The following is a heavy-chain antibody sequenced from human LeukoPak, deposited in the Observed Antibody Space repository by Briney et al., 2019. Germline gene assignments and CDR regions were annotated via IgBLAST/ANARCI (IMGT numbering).Heavy chain of an antibody. V-gene: IGHV3-23*01. D-gene: IGHD4-23*01. CDR3: AKGDGGNYYYYYMDV. CDR2: ISGSGGST. CDR1: GFTFSSYS. J-gene: IGHJ6*03. Sequence: GGSLRLSCAASGFTFSSYSMNWVRQAPGKGLEWVSAISGSGGSTYYADSVKGRFTISRDNSKNTLYLQMNSLRAEDTAVYYCAKGDGGNYYYYYMDVWGKGTTVTVSS.